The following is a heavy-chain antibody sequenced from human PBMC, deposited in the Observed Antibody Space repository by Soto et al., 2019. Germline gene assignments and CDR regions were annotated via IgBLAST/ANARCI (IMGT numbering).Heavy chain of an antibody. J-gene: IGHJ3*02. CDR1: GDTFSTYT. V-gene: IGHV1-69*05. Sequence: SVKVSCKASGDTFSTYTITWVRQAPGQGLEWMGGIIPRSGTSNYAQKFQGRVTITRDTSASTAYMELSSLRSEDTAVYYCARDAGGSYYDSSGFSGIWGQGTMVTVSS. CDR3: ARDAGGSYYDSSGFSGI. CDR2: IIPRSGTS. D-gene: IGHD3-22*01.